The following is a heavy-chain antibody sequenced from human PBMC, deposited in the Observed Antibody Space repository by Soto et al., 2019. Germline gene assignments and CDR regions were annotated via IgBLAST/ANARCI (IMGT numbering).Heavy chain of an antibody. J-gene: IGHJ6*02. D-gene: IGHD5-18*01. V-gene: IGHV1-18*01. CDR3: ARRGRGYSYGHLWYYYDMDV. CDR1: GYTFTSYG. Sequence: GASVKVSCKASGYTFTSYGISWVRQAPGQGLEWMGWISAYNGNTNYAQKLQGRFTMATDTSTSTAYMELRSLRSDDTAVYYCARRGRGYSYGHLWYYYDMDVWGQGTTVTVSS. CDR2: ISAYNGNT.